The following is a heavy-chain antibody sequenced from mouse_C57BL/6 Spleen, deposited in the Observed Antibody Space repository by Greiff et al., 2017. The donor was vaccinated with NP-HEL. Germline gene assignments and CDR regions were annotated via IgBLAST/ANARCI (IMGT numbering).Heavy chain of an antibody. CDR3: ARRSLRYAMDY. V-gene: IGHV1-69*01. J-gene: IGHJ4*01. CDR1: GYTFTSYW. Sequence: QVQLKQPGAELVMPGASVKLSCKASGYTFTSYWMHWVKQRPGQGLEWIGEIDPSDSYTNYNQKFKGKSTLTVDKSSSTAYMQLSSLTSEVSAVYYCARRSLRYAMDYWGQGTSVTVSS. CDR2: IDPSDSYT.